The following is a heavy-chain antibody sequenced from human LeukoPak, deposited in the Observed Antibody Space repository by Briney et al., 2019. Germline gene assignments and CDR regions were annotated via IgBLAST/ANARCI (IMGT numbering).Heavy chain of an antibody. Sequence: SEALSLSCIVSGDSIRSSNYYWDWIRQPPGKGLEWIGSIYYSGRTYYNPSLKSRVSRSIDTTKNQFSLRLTSMTAADTAVYYCARRRYYDGSGYLDWGQGTLVIVSS. V-gene: IGHV4-39*01. CDR1: GDSIRSSNYY. CDR3: ARRRYYDGSGYLD. J-gene: IGHJ1*01. D-gene: IGHD3-22*01. CDR2: IYYSGRT.